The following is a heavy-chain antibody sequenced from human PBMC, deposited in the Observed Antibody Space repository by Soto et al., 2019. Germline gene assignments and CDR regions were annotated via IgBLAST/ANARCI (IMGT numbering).Heavy chain of an antibody. D-gene: IGHD3-9*01. V-gene: IGHV3-13*01. CDR2: IGTAGDT. J-gene: IGHJ6*02. CDR1: GFTFSSYD. Sequence: GGSLRLSCAASGFTFSSYDMHWVRQATGKGLEWVSAIGTAGDTYYPGSVKGRFTISRENAKNSLYLQMNSLRAGDTAVYYCARGRYFDWLERYYYYYGMDVWGQGTTVTVSS. CDR3: ARGRYFDWLERYYYYYGMDV.